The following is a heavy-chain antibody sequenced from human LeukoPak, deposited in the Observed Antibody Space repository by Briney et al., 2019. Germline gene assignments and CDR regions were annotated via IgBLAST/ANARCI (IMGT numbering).Heavy chain of an antibody. J-gene: IGHJ6*03. D-gene: IGHD2-21*01. CDR2: INHSGST. CDR3: ARVPLWFGTGYMDV. Sequence: SETLSLTCAVYGGSFSGYYWSWIRQPPGKGLEWIGEINHSGSTNYNPSPKSRVTISVDTSKNQFSLKLSSVTAADAAFYYCARVPLWFGTGYMDVWGKGTTVIVSS. V-gene: IGHV4-34*01. CDR1: GGSFSGYY.